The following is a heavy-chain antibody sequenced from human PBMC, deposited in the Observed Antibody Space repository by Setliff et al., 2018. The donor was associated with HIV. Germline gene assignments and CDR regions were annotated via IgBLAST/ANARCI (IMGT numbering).Heavy chain of an antibody. CDR3: AKMHTAMDPDTFDI. CDR2: IRYDGSYR. Sequence: GGSLRLSCAASGFTFSSYNMHWVRQAPGKGLEWVAFIRYDGSYRYYVDSVKGRFTISRDNSKNTMFLQMNSLRVEDTAIYYCAKMHTAMDPDTFDIWGQGTMVTVSS. J-gene: IGHJ3*02. CDR1: GFTFSSYN. D-gene: IGHD5-18*01. V-gene: IGHV3-30*02.